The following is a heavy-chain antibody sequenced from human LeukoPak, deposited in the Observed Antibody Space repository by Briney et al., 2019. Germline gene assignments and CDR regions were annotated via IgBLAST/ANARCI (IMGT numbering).Heavy chain of an antibody. V-gene: IGHV3-23*01. Sequence: PGGSLRLSCVASGFTFRNYAMSWVRQAPGKGLEWVSSISGSGGTTYYTDSVKGRFTISRDNSKSTLYLQMNSLRVEDTAVYYCAKARGYSGHDYLGSFGYWGQGTLVTVSS. J-gene: IGHJ4*02. CDR3: AKARGYSGHDYLGSFGY. CDR2: ISGSGGTT. CDR1: GFTFRNYA. D-gene: IGHD5-12*01.